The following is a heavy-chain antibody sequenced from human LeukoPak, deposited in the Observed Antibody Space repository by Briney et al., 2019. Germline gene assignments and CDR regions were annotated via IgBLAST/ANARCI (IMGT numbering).Heavy chain of an antibody. J-gene: IGHJ5*02. Sequence: ASVKVSCKASGYTFTSYYMHWVRQAPGQGLEWMGIINPSGGSTSYAQKFQGRVTMTRDTSTSTVYMELSSPRSEDTAVYYCARDGSYCSSTSCYRSLDPWGQGTLVTVSS. D-gene: IGHD2-2*01. CDR2: INPSGGST. CDR1: GYTFTSYY. CDR3: ARDGSYCSSTSCYRSLDP. V-gene: IGHV1-46*01.